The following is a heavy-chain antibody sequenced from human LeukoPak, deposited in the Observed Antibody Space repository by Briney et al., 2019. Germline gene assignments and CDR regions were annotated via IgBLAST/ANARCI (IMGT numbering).Heavy chain of an antibody. Sequence: ASVKVSCRASGYTFTSCYMHWVRQAPGQGLEWMGIINPSGGSTSYAQKFQGRVTMTRDTSTSTVYMELSSLRSEDTAVYYCARGRWEPYYYYGMDVWGQGTTVTVSS. CDR1: GYTFTSCY. D-gene: IGHD1-26*01. CDR3: ARGRWEPYYYYGMDV. J-gene: IGHJ6*02. V-gene: IGHV1-46*01. CDR2: INPSGGST.